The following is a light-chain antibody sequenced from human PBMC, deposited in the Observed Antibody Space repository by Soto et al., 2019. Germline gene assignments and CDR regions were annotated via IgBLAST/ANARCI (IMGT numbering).Light chain of an antibody. J-gene: IGKJ1*01. CDR2: KAS. Sequence: DIQMTQSPSTLSASVGDTVTVTCRASQSISVWLAWYQQKPGKAPKLLIYKASSLESGVPSRFSGRGSGIEITITIRSLKPDDFETYYCPQYNSYWTFGEGTKVDI. CDR1: QSISVW. V-gene: IGKV1-5*03. CDR3: PQYNSYWT.